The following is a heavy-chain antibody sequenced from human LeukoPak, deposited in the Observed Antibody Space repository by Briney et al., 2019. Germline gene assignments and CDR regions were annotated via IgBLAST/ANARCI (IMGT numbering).Heavy chain of an antibody. CDR1: GYTFTGHY. CDR3: AREIDYGVGVVDY. V-gene: IGHV1-2*02. CDR2: INPKGGGT. Sequence: GASVKVSCKASGYTFTGHYMHWVRRAPGQGLEWMGWINPKGGGTKYAQKFQGRVTMTRDTSISTAYMELSRLSSDDTAVYYCAREIDYGVGVVDYWGQGTLVTVSS. J-gene: IGHJ4*02. D-gene: IGHD4-17*01.